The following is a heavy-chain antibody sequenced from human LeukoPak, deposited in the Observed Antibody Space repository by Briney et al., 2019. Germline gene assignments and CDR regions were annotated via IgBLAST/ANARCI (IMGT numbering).Heavy chain of an antibody. D-gene: IGHD3-10*01. Sequence: PSETLSLTCTVSGDSISNYYWSWIRQPAEKGLEWIGRIYTSGSTNYNPSLKSRVTMSVDTSKNQVSLKLSSVTAADTAVYYCARVSLVRGAPDYYFDYWGQGTLVTVSS. J-gene: IGHJ4*02. CDR2: IYTSGST. CDR3: ARVSLVRGAPDYYFDY. CDR1: GDSISNYY. V-gene: IGHV4-4*07.